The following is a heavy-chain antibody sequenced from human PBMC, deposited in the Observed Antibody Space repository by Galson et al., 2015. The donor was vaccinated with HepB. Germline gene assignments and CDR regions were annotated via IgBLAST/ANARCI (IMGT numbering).Heavy chain of an antibody. D-gene: IGHD3-10*01. CDR3: ASTPNHGSGSYHNVWFDP. V-gene: IGHV7-4-1*02. J-gene: IGHJ5*02. Sequence: SVKVSCKASGYIFTDSGINRVRQAPGQGVEWMGWVNTNTGNPTYAQGFAGRFVFSLDTPVSTTYLPISSLKADDTAVYYCASTPNHGSGSYHNVWFDPWGQGTLVTVSS. CDR1: GYIFTDSG. CDR2: VNTNTGNP.